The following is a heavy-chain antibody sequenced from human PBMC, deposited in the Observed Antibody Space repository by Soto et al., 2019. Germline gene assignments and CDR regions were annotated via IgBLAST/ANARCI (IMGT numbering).Heavy chain of an antibody. Sequence: GASVKVSCKASGYTFTSYGISWVRQAPGQGLEWMGWISAYNGNTNYAQKLQGRVTMTTDTSTSTAYMELRSLRSDDTAVYYCARGPLSIAVPPHSFDYWGQGPLVTVAS. CDR1: GYTFTSYG. V-gene: IGHV1-18*01. CDR2: ISAYNGNT. CDR3: ARGPLSIAVPPHSFDY. D-gene: IGHD6-19*01. J-gene: IGHJ4*02.